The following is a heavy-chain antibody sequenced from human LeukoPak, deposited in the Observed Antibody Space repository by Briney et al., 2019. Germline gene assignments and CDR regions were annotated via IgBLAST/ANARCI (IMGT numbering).Heavy chain of an antibody. J-gene: IGHJ4*02. V-gene: IGHV4-61*02. CDR3: AREGSATARPSVSNDY. D-gene: IGHD6-6*01. Sequence: PSETLSLTCTVSGGSISSGGYYWSWIRQPAGKGLERIGRIHTSGNSDYNPSLKSRVTMSVDTSKNQFSLKVRSVTAADTAVYYCAREGSATARPSVSNDYWGQGTLVTVSS. CDR1: GGSISSGGYY. CDR2: IHTSGNS.